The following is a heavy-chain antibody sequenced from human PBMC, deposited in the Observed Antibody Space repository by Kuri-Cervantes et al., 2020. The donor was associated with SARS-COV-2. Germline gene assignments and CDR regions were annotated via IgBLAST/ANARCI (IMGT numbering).Heavy chain of an antibody. J-gene: IGHJ4*02. V-gene: IGHV3-23*01. CDR3: AKDPLYRGTYDLGKIDY. D-gene: IGHD3-3*01. CDR1: RFTFSSYA. CDR2: IRGSGGST. Sequence: LALTCAASRFTFSSYAMSCVRQAPGKGLEGFSAIRGSGGSTYYADSVKGRFTISRDSSKNTLYLEMNSLRVEDTAVYYCAKDPLYRGTYDLGKIDYWGQGTLVTVSS.